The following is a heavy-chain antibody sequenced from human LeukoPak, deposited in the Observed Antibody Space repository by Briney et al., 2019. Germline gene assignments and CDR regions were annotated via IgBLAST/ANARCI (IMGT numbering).Heavy chain of an antibody. CDR1: GFSFDLSA. D-gene: IGHD3-9*01. CDR3: AKGPIYDILTGWRRTHNAFDI. Sequence: PGGSLRLSCVVSGFSFDLSAMHWVRQAPGKGLEWVALISHDGRNKYNTDSVKGRFTISRDNSKDTLFLQMDSLRPEDTAVYYCAKGPIYDILTGWRRTHNAFDIWGQGTMVTVSS. J-gene: IGHJ3*02. CDR2: ISHDGRNK. V-gene: IGHV3-30*18.